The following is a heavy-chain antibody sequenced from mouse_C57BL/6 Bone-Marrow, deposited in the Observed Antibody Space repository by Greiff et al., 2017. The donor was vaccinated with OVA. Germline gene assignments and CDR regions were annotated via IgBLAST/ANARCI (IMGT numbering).Heavy chain of an antibody. J-gene: IGHJ4*01. CDR2: IHPNSGST. CDR1: GYTFTSYW. D-gene: IGHD1-1*01. Sequence: QVQLQQPGAELVKPGASVKLSCKASGYTFTSYWMHWVKQRPGQGLEWIGMIHPNSGSTNYNEKFKSKATLTVDKSSSTAYMQLSSLTSEDSAVYYCAFYGSSYPSWRGYWGQGTSVTVSS. V-gene: IGHV1-64*01. CDR3: AFYGSSYPSWRGY.